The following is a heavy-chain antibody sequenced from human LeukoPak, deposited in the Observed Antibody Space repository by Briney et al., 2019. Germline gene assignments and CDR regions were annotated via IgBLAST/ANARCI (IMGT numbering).Heavy chain of an antibody. D-gene: IGHD1-26*01. CDR2: IIGSGDNT. CDR1: AFTFSSNY. Sequence: GGSLSPSCPASAFTFSSNYMSWVRQPQGRGLEWVSGIIGSGDNTLYADYVKGRFTISRDNSKNTLYLEMNSLRAEDTAIYYCAKMKGHPLPKYYMDVWGQGTTVTVSS. CDR3: AKMKGHPLPKYYMDV. V-gene: IGHV3-23*01. J-gene: IGHJ6*01.